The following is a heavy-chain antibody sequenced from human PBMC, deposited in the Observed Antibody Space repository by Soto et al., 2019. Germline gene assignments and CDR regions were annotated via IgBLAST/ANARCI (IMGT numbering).Heavy chain of an antibody. J-gene: IGHJ5*02. CDR3: ARRPGSWFDP. V-gene: IGHV5-51*01. CDR2: ILPSDSDT. D-gene: IGHD3-10*01. CDR1: GYSFTTSW. Sequence: GASLKISCKASGYSFTTSWIGWVRQMPGKGLEWMGIILPSDSDTRYSPSFQGQVTISVDKSISTAYLQWSSLKASDTAMYYCARRPGSWFDPWGQGTLVTVSS.